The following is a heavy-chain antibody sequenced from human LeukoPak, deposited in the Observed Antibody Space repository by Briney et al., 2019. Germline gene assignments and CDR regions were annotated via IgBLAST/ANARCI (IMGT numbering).Heavy chain of an antibody. CDR2: INPSGGST. D-gene: IGHD3-22*01. Sequence: ASVKVSCKASGYTFTSYYMHWVRQAPGQGLEWMGIINPSGGSTSYAQKFQGRVTMTRDTSISTAYMELSRLRSDDTAVYYCASVTYYYDSSGYYGAFDIWGQGTMVTVSS. CDR1: GYTFTSYY. CDR3: ASVTYYYDSSGYYGAFDI. J-gene: IGHJ3*02. V-gene: IGHV1-46*01.